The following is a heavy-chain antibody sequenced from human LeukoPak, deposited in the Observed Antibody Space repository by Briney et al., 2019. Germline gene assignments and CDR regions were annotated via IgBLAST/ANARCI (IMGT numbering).Heavy chain of an antibody. D-gene: IGHD2/OR15-2a*01. CDR3: ASGLFVDAKCKYYVIMDV. Sequence: ASVKVSCKPSVYTFTNYDINWVRQAPGQGLECMGWMNPNNGNKGNAQKFQVRFTMTTNNPIRTAYLELSSLSSEDTAVYYCASGLFVDAKCKYYVIMDVWGRETRVTVSS. CDR2: MNPNNGNK. CDR1: VYTFTNYD. V-gene: IGHV1-8*02. J-gene: IGHJ6*04.